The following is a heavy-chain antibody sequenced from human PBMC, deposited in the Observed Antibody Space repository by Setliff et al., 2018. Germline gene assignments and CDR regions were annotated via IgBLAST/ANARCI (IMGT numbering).Heavy chain of an antibody. J-gene: IGHJ6*03. D-gene: IGHD6-19*01. CDR3: ARGSSYDKGWFPRTLYYYNYLDV. V-gene: IGHV4-34*01. CDR1: GESFSGHY. Sequence: SETLSLTCAVYGESFSGHYWNWIRQPPGKGLEWIGEINDSGRSNYNPSLKSRLTMSVDTYKKQFSLTLTSVTAANTAVYYCARGSSYDKGWFPRTLYYYNYLDVWANGTTVTAP. CDR2: INDSGRS.